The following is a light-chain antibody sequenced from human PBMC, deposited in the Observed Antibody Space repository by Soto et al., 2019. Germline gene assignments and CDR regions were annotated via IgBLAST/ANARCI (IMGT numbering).Light chain of an antibody. CDR3: QQSDDWPLT. CDR2: DES. Sequence: EVVLTQSPATLSLSPGERATLSCRASQSVSGRLAWYQHKPCQAPRLLIYDESNRATGIPARFSGSGSGTDFTLTISGLEPEDFAVYYCQQSDDWPLTFGGGTKVEIK. J-gene: IGKJ4*01. V-gene: IGKV3-11*01. CDR1: QSVSGR.